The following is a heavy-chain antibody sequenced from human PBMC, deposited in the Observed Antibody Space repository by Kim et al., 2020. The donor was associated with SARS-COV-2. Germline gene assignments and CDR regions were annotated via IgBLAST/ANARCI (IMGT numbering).Heavy chain of an antibody. CDR2: IKSKTDGGTT. J-gene: IGHJ4*02. V-gene: IGHV3-15*01. CDR1: GFTFSNAW. D-gene: IGHD3-22*01. Sequence: GGSLRLSCAASGFTFSNAWMSWVRQAPGKGLEWVGRIKSKTDGGTTDYAAPVKGRFTISRDDSKNTLYLQMNSLKTEDTAVYYCTLIPFNRRKTDSSGYYFGVDYWGQGTLVTVSS. CDR3: TLIPFNRRKTDSSGYYFGVDY.